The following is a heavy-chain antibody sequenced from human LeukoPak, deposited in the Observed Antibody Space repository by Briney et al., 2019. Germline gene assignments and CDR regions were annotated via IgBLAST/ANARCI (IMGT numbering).Heavy chain of an antibody. D-gene: IGHD2-15*01. V-gene: IGHV3-7*01. CDR3: AREDGYCSGGNCYSYFDS. Sequence: GGSLRLSCAASGFTFSSSAMSWVRQAPGKGLEWVAYIKKTGSETYYVDSVKGRFTITRDNTRNSLFLQMYSLRAEDTAVYFCAREDGYCSGGNCYSYFDSWGQGTPVTVSS. CDR1: GFTFSSSA. J-gene: IGHJ4*02. CDR2: IKKTGSET.